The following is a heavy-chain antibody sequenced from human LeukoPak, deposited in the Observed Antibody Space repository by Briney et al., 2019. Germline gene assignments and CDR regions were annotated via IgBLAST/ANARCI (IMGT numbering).Heavy chain of an antibody. Sequence: GGSQRLSCAASRLTFSSYAISWVRQAPGKGLEGLSGISGNCGGTYYADSVKGRFTISRDNSKNPLYLQINSLRVGDTAVYYCAKLFGYSRSWFDNWGQGTLVTASS. CDR3: AKLFGYSRSWFDN. J-gene: IGHJ4*02. D-gene: IGHD6-13*01. CDR2: ISGNCGGT. V-gene: IGHV3-23*01. CDR1: RLTFSSYA.